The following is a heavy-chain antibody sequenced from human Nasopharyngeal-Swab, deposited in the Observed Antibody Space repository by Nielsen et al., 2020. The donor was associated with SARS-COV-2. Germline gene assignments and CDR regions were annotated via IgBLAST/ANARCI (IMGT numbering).Heavy chain of an antibody. D-gene: IGHD3-10*01. J-gene: IGHJ4*02. V-gene: IGHV3-66*01. CDR3: ARTYGSAFGESLDY. Sequence: GGSLRLSCAASEFTVSSNYMSWVRQAPGKGLEWVSLIYSGGSTDYADSVKGRFTISRDNSKNTLYLQMNSLRAEDTAVYYCARTYGSAFGESLDYWGQGTLVTVSS. CDR1: EFTVSSNY. CDR2: IYSGGST.